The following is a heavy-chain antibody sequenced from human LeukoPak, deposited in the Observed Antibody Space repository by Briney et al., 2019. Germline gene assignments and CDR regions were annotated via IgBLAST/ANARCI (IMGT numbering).Heavy chain of an antibody. V-gene: IGHV4-4*02. CDR3: TRENRPFCPFAY. CDR2: ISHDGTI. CDR1: GGSIDITNF. Sequence: SETLSLTCGVSGGSIDITNFWSWVRQAPGKGLEWIGEISHDGTINYNSSLRSRVAMSLDRANNHFSLSLTSVTAADTAVYYCTRENRPFCPFAYWGQGILVTV. J-gene: IGHJ4*02. D-gene: IGHD2/OR15-2a*01.